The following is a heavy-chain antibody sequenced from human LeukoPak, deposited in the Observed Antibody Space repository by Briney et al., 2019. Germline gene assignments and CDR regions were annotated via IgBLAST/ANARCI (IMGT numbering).Heavy chain of an antibody. CDR2: IYYSGST. CDR3: ARHFSIAAAVPRYYFDY. D-gene: IGHD6-13*01. V-gene: IGHV4-39*01. J-gene: IGHJ4*02. CDR1: GGSISSSSYY. Sequence: KPSETLSLACTVSGGSISSSSYYWGWIRQPPGKGLEWIGSIYYSGSTYYNPSLKSRVTISVDTSKNQFSLKLSSVTAADTAVYYCARHFSIAAAVPRYYFDYWGQGTLVTVSS.